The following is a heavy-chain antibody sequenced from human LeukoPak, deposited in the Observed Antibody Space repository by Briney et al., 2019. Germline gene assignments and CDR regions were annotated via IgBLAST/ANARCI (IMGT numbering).Heavy chain of an antibody. CDR3: ARGYYDSSGYYHFDY. D-gene: IGHD3-22*01. CDR1: GGTFSSYA. Sequence: SVKVSCKASGGTFSSYAISWVRQAPGQGLEWMGGIIPIFGTANYAQKFQGRVTITADKSTSTAYMELSSLRSEDTAVYYCARGYYDSSGYYHFDYWGQGTLVTVSS. J-gene: IGHJ4*02. V-gene: IGHV1-69*06. CDR2: IIPIFGTA.